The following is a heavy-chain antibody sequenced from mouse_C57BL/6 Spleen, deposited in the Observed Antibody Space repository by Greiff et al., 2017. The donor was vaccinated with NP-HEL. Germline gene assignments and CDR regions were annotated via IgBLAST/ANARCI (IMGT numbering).Heavy chain of an antibody. V-gene: IGHV1-15*01. D-gene: IGHD1-1*01. J-gene: IGHJ2*01. CDR2: IDPETGGT. CDR3: TRGTTVVASGDY. CDR1: GYTFTDYE. Sequence: QVQLQQSGAELVRPGASVTVSCKASGYTFTDYEMHWVKQTPVHGLEWIGAIDPETGGTAYNQKFKGKAILTADKSSSTAYMELRSLTSEDSAVYYCTRGTTVVASGDYWGQGTTLTVSS.